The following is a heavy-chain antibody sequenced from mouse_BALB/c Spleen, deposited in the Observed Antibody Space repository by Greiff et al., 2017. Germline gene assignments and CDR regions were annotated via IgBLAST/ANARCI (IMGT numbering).Heavy chain of an antibody. V-gene: IGHV1S41*01. J-gene: IGHJ4*01. CDR3: ARGSSPYYAMDY. CDR1: GYTFTSYW. D-gene: IGHD1-1*01. Sequence: DLVKPGASVKLSCKASGYTFTSYWINWIKQRPGQGLEWIGRIAPGSGSTYYNEMFKGKATLTVDTSSSTAYIQLSSLSSEDSAVYCCARGSSPYYAMDYWGQGTSVTVSS. CDR2: IAPGSGST.